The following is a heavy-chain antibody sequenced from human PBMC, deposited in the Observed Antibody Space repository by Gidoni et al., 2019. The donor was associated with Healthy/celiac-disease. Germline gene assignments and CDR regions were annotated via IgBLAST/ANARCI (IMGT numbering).Heavy chain of an antibody. Sequence: SSYAMHWVLQAPGKGLEWVAVISYDGSNKYYADSVKGRFTISRDNSKNTLYLQMNSLRAEDTAVYYCARDPIAVAGHITLDYWGQGTLVTVSS. D-gene: IGHD6-19*01. CDR1: SSYA. CDR2: ISYDGSNK. CDR3: ARDPIAVAGHITLDY. J-gene: IGHJ4*02. V-gene: IGHV3-30-3*01.